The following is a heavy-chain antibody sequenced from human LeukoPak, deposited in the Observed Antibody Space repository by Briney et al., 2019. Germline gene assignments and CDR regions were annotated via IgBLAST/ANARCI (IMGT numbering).Heavy chain of an antibody. D-gene: IGHD2-2*02. J-gene: IGHJ6*03. CDR1: GGTFSSYA. CDR3: ARGVIVPAAIRLYYYYYMDV. Sequence: ASVKVSCKASGGTFSSYAISWVRQAPGQGLEWMGGIIPIFGTANYAQKFQGRVTITADESTSTAYMELSSLRSEDTAVYYCARGVIVPAAIRLYYYYYMDVWGKGTTVTVSS. CDR2: IIPIFGTA. V-gene: IGHV1-69*13.